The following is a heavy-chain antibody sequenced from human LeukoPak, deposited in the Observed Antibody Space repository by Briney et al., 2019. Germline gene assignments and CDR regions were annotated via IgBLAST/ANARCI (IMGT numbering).Heavy chain of an antibody. D-gene: IGHD4-11*01. CDR2: IYYSGST. V-gene: IGHV4-59*01. CDR3: ASSTVTSYYYGMDV. J-gene: IGHJ6*02. Sequence: SETLSLTCTVSGGSISSYYWSWIRQPPGKGLEWIGYIYYSGSTNYNPSLKSRVTISVDTPKNQFSLKLSSVTAADTAVYYCASSTVTSYYYGMDVWGQGTTVTVSS. CDR1: GGSISSYY.